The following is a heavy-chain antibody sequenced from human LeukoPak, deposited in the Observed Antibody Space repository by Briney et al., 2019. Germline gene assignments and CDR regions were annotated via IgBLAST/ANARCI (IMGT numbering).Heavy chain of an antibody. D-gene: IGHD2-21*02. Sequence: PSETLSLTRTVSGGSISSSSYYWGWIRQPPGKGLEWIGSIYYSGSTYYNPSLKSRVTISVDTSKNQFSLKLSSVTAADTAVYYCAREQGGVARASYCWDYWGQATLVTVSS. J-gene: IGHJ4*02. CDR1: GGSISSSSYY. CDR2: IYYSGST. CDR3: AREQGGVARASYCWDY. V-gene: IGHV4-39*07.